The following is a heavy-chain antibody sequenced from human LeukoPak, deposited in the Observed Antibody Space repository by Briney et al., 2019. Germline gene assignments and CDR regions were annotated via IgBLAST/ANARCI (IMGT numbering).Heavy chain of an antibody. V-gene: IGHV1-18*01. CDR2: IRAYNDNT. D-gene: IGHD6-13*01. Sequence: ASVKVSCKASGYTFTTYSISWVRQAPGHRLEWMGWIRAYNDNTYYAQKFQGRVTMTTDTSTSTAYMELRSLRPDDTAVYYCAREEGAPIAAANIWGLGTMVTVSS. CDR1: GYTFTTYS. J-gene: IGHJ3*02. CDR3: AREEGAPIAAANI.